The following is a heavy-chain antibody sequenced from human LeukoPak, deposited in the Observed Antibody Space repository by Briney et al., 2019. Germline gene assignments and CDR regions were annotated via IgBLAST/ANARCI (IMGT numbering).Heavy chain of an antibody. D-gene: IGHD6-19*01. CDR1: GFIFSNYW. J-gene: IGHJ4*02. CDR3: ARAVIGVAGTPYFDY. Sequence: GSLRLSCAASGFIFSNYWMTWVRQPPGKGLEWIGIMYYSGSTSYNASLTSRVTISAHTSKNQFSLKLSSVTAADTAVYYCARAVIGVAGTPYFDYWGQGTLVTVSS. CDR2: MYYSGST. V-gene: IGHV4-4*02.